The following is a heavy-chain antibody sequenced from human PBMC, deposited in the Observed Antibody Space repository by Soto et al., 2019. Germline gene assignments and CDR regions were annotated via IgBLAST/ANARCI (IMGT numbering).Heavy chain of an antibody. CDR1: GGSISSYY. CDR3: ARVGPTYYDFWSGPHWFDP. CDR2: IYYSGST. J-gene: IGHJ5*02. D-gene: IGHD3-3*01. Sequence: QVQLQESGPGLVKPSETLSLTCTVSGGSISSYYWSWIRQPPGKGLEWIGYIYYSGSTNYNPSLKSRVTISVDTSKNQFSLKLSSVTAADTAVYYCARVGPTYYDFWSGPHWFDPWGQGTLVTVSS. V-gene: IGHV4-59*01.